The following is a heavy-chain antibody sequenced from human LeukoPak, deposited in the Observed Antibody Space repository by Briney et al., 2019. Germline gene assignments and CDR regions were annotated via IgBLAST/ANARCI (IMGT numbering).Heavy chain of an antibody. J-gene: IGHJ4*02. CDR3: ARGDYGAYFDY. V-gene: IGHV4-39*07. CDR2: IFHSGST. CDR1: GDSISSSSYY. Sequence: SETLSLTCTVSGDSISSSSYYWGWIRQPPGKGLEWIGSIFHSGSTYYNPSLKSRVTISVDTSKNQFSLKLSSVTAADTAVYYCARGDYGAYFDYWGQGTLVTVSS. D-gene: IGHD4-17*01.